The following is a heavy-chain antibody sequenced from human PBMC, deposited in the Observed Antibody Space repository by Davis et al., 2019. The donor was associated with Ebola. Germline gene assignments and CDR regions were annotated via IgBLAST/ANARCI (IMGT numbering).Heavy chain of an antibody. CDR2: ISWNSGSI. J-gene: IGHJ4*02. D-gene: IGHD5-18*01. V-gene: IGHV3-9*01. CDR3: AKDMAAIRQYYFDY. CDR1: GFTFSSYE. Sequence: SLKISCAASGFTFSSYEMNWVRQAPGKGLEWVSGISWNSGSIGYADSVKGRFTISRDNAKNSLYLQMNSLRAEDTALYYCAKDMAAIRQYYFDYWGQGTLVTVSS.